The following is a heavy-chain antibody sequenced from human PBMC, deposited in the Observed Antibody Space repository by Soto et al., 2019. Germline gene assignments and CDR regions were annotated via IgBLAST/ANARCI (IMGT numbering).Heavy chain of an antibody. CDR1: GFTFSTYG. J-gene: IGHJ4*02. V-gene: IGHV3-33*01. CDR3: AREQIGVAGSTYDY. CDR2: IWYDGSRT. Sequence: QVQLVESGGGVVQPGTSLRLSCAASGFTFSTYGMHWVLQAPGKGLDWVALIWYDGSRTHYAESVKGRFIISRHNSKNPLFLQMNSLRVEDTAVYYCAREQIGVAGSTYDYWGQGTLVTVSS. D-gene: IGHD6-19*01.